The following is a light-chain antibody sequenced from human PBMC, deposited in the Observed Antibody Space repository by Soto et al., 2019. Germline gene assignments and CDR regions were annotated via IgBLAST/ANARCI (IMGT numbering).Light chain of an antibody. V-gene: IGKV3-20*01. CDR1: QSVSSNS. J-gene: IGKJ1*01. CDR2: GTS. Sequence: EIVLTQSPGTLSLSPGESATLSCRASQSVSSNSLAWYRRNPGQPPSLLIYGTSTRATDIPRRFSGSGSGTDFTLTITRLEPEDFVVYFCQKYGDSPPTFGQGTKVEVK. CDR3: QKYGDSPPT.